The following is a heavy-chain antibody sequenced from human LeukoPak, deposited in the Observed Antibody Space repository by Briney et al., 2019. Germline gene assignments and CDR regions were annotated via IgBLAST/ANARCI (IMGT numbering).Heavy chain of an antibody. J-gene: IGHJ4*02. V-gene: IGHV3-48*04. CDR1: GFTFSSYS. CDR2: ISSSSSTI. D-gene: IGHD6-19*01. Sequence: GALRLSCAASGFTFSSYSMNWVRQAPGKGLEWVSYISSSSSTIYYADSVKGRFTISRDNAKNSLYLQMNSLRAEDTAVYYCARDRIQWLVFFDYWGQGTLVTVSS. CDR3: ARDRIQWLVFFDY.